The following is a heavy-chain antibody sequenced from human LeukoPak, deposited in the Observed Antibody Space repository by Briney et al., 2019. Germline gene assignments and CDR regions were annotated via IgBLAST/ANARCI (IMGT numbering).Heavy chain of an antibody. V-gene: IGHV3-23*01. Sequence: GGSLRLSCAASGFTFSSCAMSWVRQAPGKGLEWVSAISKDGGDSYYADPVKGRFAISRDNSKNMLYLQMNSLRAEDTAAYYCAKDEMAVAIFDYWGQGTLVTVSS. D-gene: IGHD6-19*01. CDR1: GFTFSSCA. CDR3: AKDEMAVAIFDY. J-gene: IGHJ4*02. CDR2: ISKDGGDS.